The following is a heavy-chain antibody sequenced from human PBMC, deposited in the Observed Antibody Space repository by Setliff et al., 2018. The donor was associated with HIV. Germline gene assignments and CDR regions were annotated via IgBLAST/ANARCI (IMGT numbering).Heavy chain of an antibody. CDR2: FDPEDGET. J-gene: IGHJ4*02. D-gene: IGHD6-13*01. CDR3: ARSPSYRSSWEYYFDY. V-gene: IGHV1-24*01. CDR1: GYIITELS. Sequence: ASVKVSCKVSGYIITELSMHWVRQAPGKGLEWVGDFDPEDGETMYAQKFQGRVTLTEDTSTDTAYMELRSLTAADAAVYYCARSPSYRSSWEYYFDYWGQGILVTVSS.